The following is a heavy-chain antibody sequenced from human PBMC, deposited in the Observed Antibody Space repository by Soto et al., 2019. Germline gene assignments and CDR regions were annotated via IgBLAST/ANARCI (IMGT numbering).Heavy chain of an antibody. CDR3: ARRESGDYDFWRYYFDY. CDR1: GGSISSSSYY. D-gene: IGHD4-17*01. V-gene: IGHV4-39*01. Sequence: SETLCLTCTVAGGSISSSSYYWGWIRQPPGKGLEWIGSIYYSGSTYYNPSLKSRVTISVDTSKNQFSLKLSSVTAADTAVYYCARRESGDYDFWRYYFDYWGQGTLVTVSS. CDR2: IYYSGST. J-gene: IGHJ4*02.